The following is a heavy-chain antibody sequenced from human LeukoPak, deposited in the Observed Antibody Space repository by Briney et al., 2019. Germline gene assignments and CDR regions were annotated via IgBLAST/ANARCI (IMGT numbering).Heavy chain of an antibody. CDR1: GYTLTELS. D-gene: IGHD1-26*01. Sequence: ASVMVPCRVSGYTLTELSIHWVRQAPGKGLEWMGGLDPEDGETVYAQKFQGRVTMTEDTSTDTAYMELSSLRSEDTAVYYCATGRLVGTIPAEYFHRWGQGTLVTVSS. CDR2: LDPEDGET. J-gene: IGHJ1*01. CDR3: ATGRLVGTIPAEYFHR. V-gene: IGHV1-24*01.